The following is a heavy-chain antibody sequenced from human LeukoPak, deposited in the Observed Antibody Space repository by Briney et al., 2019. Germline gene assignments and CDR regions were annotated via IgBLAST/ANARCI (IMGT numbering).Heavy chain of an antibody. CDR3: ARVDYGDYGFDY. D-gene: IGHD4-17*01. CDR2: IYSGGST. V-gene: IGHV3-66*01. J-gene: IGHJ4*02. CDR1: GFTVSSNY. Sequence: GGSLRLSCAASGFTVSSNYMSWIRQAPGKGLEWVSVIYSGGSTYYADSVKGRFTISRDNSKNTLYLQMNSLRAEDTAVYYCARVDYGDYGFDYWGQGTLVTVSS.